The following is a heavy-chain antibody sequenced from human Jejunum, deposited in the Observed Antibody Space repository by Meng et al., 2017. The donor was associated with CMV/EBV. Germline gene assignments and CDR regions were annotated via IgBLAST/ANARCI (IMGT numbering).Heavy chain of an antibody. V-gene: IGHV3-48*03. CDR3: ARGLERQGYFDY. CDR2: ITGGGTTI. J-gene: IGHJ4*02. D-gene: IGHD1-1*01. CDR1: GFTFSNYE. Sequence: AASGFTFSNYEMNWVRQAPGKGLEWVSYITGGGTTIYYADSVKGRFTISRDNAKNSLHLQMNSLTAADTAVYYCARGLERQGYFDYWGQGTLVTVSS.